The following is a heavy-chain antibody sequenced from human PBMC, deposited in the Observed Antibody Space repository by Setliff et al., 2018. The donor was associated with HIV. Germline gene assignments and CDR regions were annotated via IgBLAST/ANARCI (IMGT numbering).Heavy chain of an antibody. CDR3: ARDRPYGGNPNWFDP. CDR1: GFTFSDYY. V-gene: IGHV3-11*04. D-gene: IGHD4-17*01. J-gene: IGHJ5*02. Sequence: GESLKISCAASGFTFSDYYMSWIRQAPGKGLEWVSYISSSGSTIYYADSVKGRFTISRDNAKNSLYLQMNSLRAEDTAVYYCARDRPYGGNPNWFDPWGQGTLVTVSS. CDR2: ISSSGSTI.